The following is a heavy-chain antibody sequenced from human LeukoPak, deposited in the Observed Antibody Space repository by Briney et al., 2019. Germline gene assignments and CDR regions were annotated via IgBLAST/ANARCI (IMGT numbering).Heavy chain of an antibody. J-gene: IGHJ6*03. CDR1: GFTFSSYS. CDR3: ARDFRTCSSITCRNYYYYYYMDV. Sequence: GGSLRLSCAASGFTFSSYSMNWVRQAPGKGLEWVSSISSSSSYIYYADSVKGRFTISRDNAKNSLYLQMSSLRAEDTAVYYCARDFRTCSSITCRNYYYYYYMDVWGKGTTVTVSS. V-gene: IGHV3-21*01. D-gene: IGHD2-2*01. CDR2: ISSSSSYI.